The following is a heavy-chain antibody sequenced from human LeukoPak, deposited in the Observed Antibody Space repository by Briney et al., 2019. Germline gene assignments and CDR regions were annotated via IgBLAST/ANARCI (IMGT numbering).Heavy chain of an antibody. CDR2: MNPNSGNT. D-gene: IGHD3-3*01. V-gene: IGHV1-8*01. CDR1: GYTFTSYD. J-gene: IGHJ3*02. CDR3: ARLFVRRSITIFGVVIKQDAFDI. Sequence: ASVKVSCKASGYTFTSYDINWVRQATGQDLEWMGWMNPNSGNTGYAQKFQGRVTMTRNTSISTAYMELSSLRSEDTAVYYCARLFVRRSITIFGVVIKQDAFDIWGQGTMVTVSS.